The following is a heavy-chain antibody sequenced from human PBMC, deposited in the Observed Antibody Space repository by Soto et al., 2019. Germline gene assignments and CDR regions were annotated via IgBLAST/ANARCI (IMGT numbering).Heavy chain of an antibody. V-gene: IGHV3-23*01. Sequence: EVRLLESGGGLVQPGGSLRLSCAASGFNFSTNAMKWDRQAPGKGLEWVSAISGSGGSTYYADSVKGRFFISRDNSRNTLYLQMNSLRADDTAVYYCTNGYCISTNGYGGLDPWGQGTLVTVSS. CDR1: GFNFSTNA. CDR3: TNGYCISTNGYGGLDP. D-gene: IGHD2-2*01. J-gene: IGHJ5*02. CDR2: ISGSGGST.